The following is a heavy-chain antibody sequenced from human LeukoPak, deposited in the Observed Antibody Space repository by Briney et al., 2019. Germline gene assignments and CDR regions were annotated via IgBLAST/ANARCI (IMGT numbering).Heavy chain of an antibody. J-gene: IGHJ4*02. CDR2: IKQDGSEK. CDR3: ARGRVWFGTIHYFDY. D-gene: IGHD3-10*01. Sequence: PGGSLRLSCAASGFTFSSCWMSWVRQAPGKGLEWVANIKQDGSEKYYVDSVKGRFTISRDNAKNSLYLQMNSLRAEDTAVYYCARGRVWFGTIHYFDYWGQGTLVTVSS. V-gene: IGHV3-7*01. CDR1: GFTFSSCW.